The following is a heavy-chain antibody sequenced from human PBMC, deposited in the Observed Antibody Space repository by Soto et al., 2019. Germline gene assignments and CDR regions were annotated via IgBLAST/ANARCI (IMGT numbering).Heavy chain of an antibody. CDR3: SRDLFLFHFIAVAGLFDY. J-gene: IGHJ4*02. D-gene: IGHD6-19*01. V-gene: IGHV3-30*04. Sequence: GGSLRLSCAASGFTFSSYAMHWVRQAPGKGLEWVAVISYDGSNKYYADSVKGRFTISRDNSKNTLYLQMNSLRAEDTAVYYFSRDLFLFHFIAVAGLFDYWGQGTLVTVSS. CDR2: ISYDGSNK. CDR1: GFTFSSYA.